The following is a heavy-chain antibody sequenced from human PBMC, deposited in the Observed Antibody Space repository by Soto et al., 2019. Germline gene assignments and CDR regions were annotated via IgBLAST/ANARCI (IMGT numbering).Heavy chain of an antibody. CDR3: ARTYCSGGSCAGQTSYYYGMDV. CDR2: IIPILGIA. V-gene: IGHV1-69*02. D-gene: IGHD2-15*01. J-gene: IGHJ6*02. Sequence: SVKVSCKASGGTFSSNTSSWVRQAPGQGLEWMGRIIPILGIANYAQKFQGRVTITADKSTSTAYMELSSLRSEDTAVYYCARTYCSGGSCAGQTSYYYGMDVWGQGTTVTVSS. CDR1: GGTFSSNT.